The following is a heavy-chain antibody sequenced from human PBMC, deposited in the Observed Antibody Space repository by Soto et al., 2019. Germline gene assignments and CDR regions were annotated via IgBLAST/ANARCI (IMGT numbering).Heavy chain of an antibody. D-gene: IGHD2-2*02. J-gene: IGHJ4*02. CDR1: GFTFSSYG. CDR2: IWYDGSNK. Sequence: GGSLRLSCAASGFTFSSYGMHWVRQAPGKGLEWVAVIWYDGSNKYYADSVKGRFTISRDNSKNTLYLQMNSLRADYTAVYYCAKVSVGVVPAAILVTFDYWGQGTLVTVSS. CDR3: AKVSVGVVPAAILVTFDY. V-gene: IGHV3-33*06.